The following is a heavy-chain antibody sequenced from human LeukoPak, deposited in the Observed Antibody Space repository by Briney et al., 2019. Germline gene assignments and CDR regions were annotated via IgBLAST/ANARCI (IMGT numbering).Heavy chain of an antibody. D-gene: IGHD2-15*01. CDR1: GGSISSYY. V-gene: IGHV4-59*01. J-gene: IGHJ3*02. CDR2: IYYSGST. Sequence: PSETLSLTCTVSGGSISSYYWSWIRQPPGKGLEWIGYIYYSGSTNYNPSLKSRVTISVDTSKNQFSLKLSSVTAADTAVYYCARERCSGGSCYSADAFDIWGQGTMVTVSS. CDR3: ARERCSGGSCYSADAFDI.